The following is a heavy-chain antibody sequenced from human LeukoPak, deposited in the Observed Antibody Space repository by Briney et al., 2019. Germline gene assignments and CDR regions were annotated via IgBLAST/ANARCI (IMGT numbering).Heavy chain of an antibody. D-gene: IGHD1-26*01. Sequence: GGSLRLSCAASGFTFSSYSMNWVRQAPGKGLKWVSHITASGTAMFYADSVKGRFTISRDNAKNSLYLQMNSLRDEDTAVYYCASSGSYRFDYWGQGTLVTVSS. CDR1: GFTFSSYS. V-gene: IGHV3-48*02. CDR2: ITASGTAM. CDR3: ASSGSYRFDY. J-gene: IGHJ4*02.